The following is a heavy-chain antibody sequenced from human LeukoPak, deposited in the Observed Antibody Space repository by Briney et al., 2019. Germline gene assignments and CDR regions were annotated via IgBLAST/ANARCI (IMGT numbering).Heavy chain of an antibody. J-gene: IGHJ4*02. CDR3: ARDGYGDYSPPHFDY. Sequence: GGSLRLSCAASGFTFSSYWMSWVRQAPGKGLEWVANIKQEGSEKYYVDSVKGRFTISRDNAKNSLYLQMNSLRAEDTAVYYCARDGYGDYSPPHFDYWGQGTLVTVSS. CDR1: GFTFSSYW. CDR2: IKQEGSEK. D-gene: IGHD4-17*01. V-gene: IGHV3-7*01.